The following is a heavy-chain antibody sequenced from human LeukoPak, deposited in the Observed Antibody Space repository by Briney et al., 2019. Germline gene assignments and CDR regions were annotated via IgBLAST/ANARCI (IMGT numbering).Heavy chain of an antibody. CDR1: GFTVSSNY. CDR2: IYSGGST. J-gene: IGHJ5*02. D-gene: IGHD6-13*01. V-gene: IGHV3-66*01. CDR3: ARDSSEPIAAAGTSWFDP. Sequence: GGSLRLSCAASGFTVSSNYMSWVRQAPGKGLEWVSVIYSGGSTYYADSVKGRFTISRDNSKNTLYLQMNSLRAEDTAVYYCARDSSEPIAAAGTSWFDPWGQGTLVTVSS.